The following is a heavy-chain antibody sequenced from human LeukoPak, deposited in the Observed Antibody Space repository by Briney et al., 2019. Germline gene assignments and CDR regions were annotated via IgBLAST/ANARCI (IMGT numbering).Heavy chain of an antibody. CDR1: GYSFSTYW. CDR3: ARHDGVWFGENYYYFMDV. V-gene: IGHV5-51*01. Sequence: GESLKISWKGSGYSFSTYWIGWVRQMPGKGLEWMGSIYPRDSDIRYSPSFQGKVTISADKSISTAYLQWSSLKASDTAMYYCARHDGVWFGENYYYFMDVWGKGTTVTVSS. J-gene: IGHJ6*03. D-gene: IGHD3-10*01. CDR2: IYPRDSDI.